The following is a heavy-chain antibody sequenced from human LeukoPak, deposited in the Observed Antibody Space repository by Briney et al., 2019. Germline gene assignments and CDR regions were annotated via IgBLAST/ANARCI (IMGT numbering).Heavy chain of an antibody. J-gene: IGHJ4*02. CDR3: ARLTDYYADY. D-gene: IGHD3-10*01. Sequence: GESLKISCKGFGYTFTNHWIAWLRQLPGKGREWMGIIYPVDFVTRYSPSFQGQVTRSADKSISTAYLQWSSLKASDTAMYYCARLTDYYADYWGQGTLVTFSS. V-gene: IGHV5-51*01. CDR2: IYPVDFVT. CDR1: GYTFTNHW.